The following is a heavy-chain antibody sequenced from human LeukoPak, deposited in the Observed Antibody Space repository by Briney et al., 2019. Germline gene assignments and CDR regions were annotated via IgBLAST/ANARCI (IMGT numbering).Heavy chain of an antibody. Sequence: GGSLRLSCAASGFTVSSNYMSWVRQAPGKGLEWVSVIYSGGSTYYADSVEGRFTISRDNSKNTLYLQMNSLRAEDTAVYYCAIVGATDAFDIWGQGTMVTVSS. CDR2: IYSGGST. CDR3: AIVGATDAFDI. J-gene: IGHJ3*02. V-gene: IGHV3-66*01. CDR1: GFTVSSNY. D-gene: IGHD1-26*01.